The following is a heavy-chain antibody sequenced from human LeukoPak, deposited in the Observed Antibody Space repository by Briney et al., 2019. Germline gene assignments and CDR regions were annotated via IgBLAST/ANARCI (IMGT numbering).Heavy chain of an antibody. CDR3: ARATIGNTYCLDY. CDR1: GFTFSDYY. CDR2: ISSSSSYT. J-gene: IGHJ4*02. D-gene: IGHD4-23*01. V-gene: IGHV3-11*05. Sequence: PGGSLRLCCAASGFTFSDYYMSWIRQAPGKGLEWVSYISSSSSYTNYADSVKGRFTISRDNAKNSLYLQMNSLRAEDTAVYYCARATIGNTYCLDYWGQGTLVTVSS.